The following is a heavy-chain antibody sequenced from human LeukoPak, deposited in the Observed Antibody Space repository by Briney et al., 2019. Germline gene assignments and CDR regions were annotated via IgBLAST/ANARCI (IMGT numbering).Heavy chain of an antibody. CDR2: INRDGSGI. CDR3: ANTGYNYEFDY. J-gene: IGHJ4*02. D-gene: IGHD5-18*01. CDR1: GFTFSTYW. V-gene: IGHV3-74*01. Sequence: GRSLRLSCAASGFTFSTYWMHWVRQAPGKGLVWISRINRDGSGITYADSVKGRFTISRDNAKSILYLQMNSLRAEDTAVYYCANTGYNYEFDYWGQGTLVTVYS.